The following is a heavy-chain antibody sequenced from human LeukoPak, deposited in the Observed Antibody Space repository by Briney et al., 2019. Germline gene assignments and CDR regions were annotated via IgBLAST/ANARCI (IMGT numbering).Heavy chain of an antibody. Sequence: ASVKVSCKASGYPFTDYYMHWVREAPGQALEWMGWINPNRGGTDYAQKFQGRVTMTRDTSISTAYMELSRLRYDDTAVYYCASGYRFRNWGQGTLVTVSS. CDR3: ASGYRFRN. J-gene: IGHJ4*02. V-gene: IGHV1-2*02. D-gene: IGHD5-18*01. CDR1: GYPFTDYY. CDR2: INPNRGGT.